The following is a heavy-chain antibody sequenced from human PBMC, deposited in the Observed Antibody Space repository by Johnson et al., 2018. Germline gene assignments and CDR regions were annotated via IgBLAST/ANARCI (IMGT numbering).Heavy chain of an antibody. J-gene: IGHJ6*02. V-gene: IGHV3-48*02. CDR3: AREGPYLLGYQYYGMDV. CDR2: ISSSGTII. CDR1: GFTFSSFS. Sequence: VQLQESGGGLVQPGGSLRLSCVASGFTFSSFSMNWVRQAPGKGLDWVSYISSSGTIIYYADSMKGRFTISSDNAKNSLYLQMNSLRDGDTAVYFCAREGPYLLGYQYYGMDVWGQGTTVTVSS. D-gene: IGHD2-21*01.